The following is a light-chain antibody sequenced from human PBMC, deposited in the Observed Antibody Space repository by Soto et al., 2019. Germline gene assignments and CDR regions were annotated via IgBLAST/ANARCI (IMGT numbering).Light chain of an antibody. CDR2: GNS. Sequence: SVLTQPPSVSGAPGHRVTISCTGSSSNIGAGCDVHWYQQLPGTAPKLLLYGNSNRPSGVPDRFSGSKSGTSASLAITGLQAEDEADYYCQSYDSSLSGSVVFGGGTKLTVL. V-gene: IGLV1-40*01. CDR3: QSYDSSLSGSVV. J-gene: IGLJ2*01. CDR1: SSNIGAGCD.